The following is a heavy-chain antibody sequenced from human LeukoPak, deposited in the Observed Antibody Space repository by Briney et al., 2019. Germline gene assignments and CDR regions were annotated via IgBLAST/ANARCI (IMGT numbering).Heavy chain of an antibody. CDR1: GYTFISYG. J-gene: IGHJ4*02. V-gene: IGHV1-18*01. CDR2: ISGDSGNT. Sequence: GASVKVSCKASGYTFISYGISWVRQAPGQGLEWMGWISGDSGNTNYAQKLQGRVTMTTDTSATTAYLELRSLRSDDTAIYYCAREDTRRGSRGYFDYWGQGTLVTVSS. CDR3: AREDTRRGSRGYFDY.